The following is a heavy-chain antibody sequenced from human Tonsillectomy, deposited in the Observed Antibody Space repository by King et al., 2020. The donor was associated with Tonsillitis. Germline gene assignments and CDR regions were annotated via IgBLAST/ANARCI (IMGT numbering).Heavy chain of an antibody. CDR1: GYTFTGYY. J-gene: IGHJ6*02. Sequence: QLVQSGAEVKKPGASVNVSCKASGYTFTGYYMHWVRQAPGQGPEWMGWINPKRGGTNYAQKFQGRVTMTRDTSISTVYMELNSLGSDDTAVYYCAKVGGSWGYYYGLDVWGQGTTVTVSS. D-gene: IGHD1-26*01. V-gene: IGHV1-2*02. CDR3: AKVGGSWGYYYGLDV. CDR2: INPKRGGT.